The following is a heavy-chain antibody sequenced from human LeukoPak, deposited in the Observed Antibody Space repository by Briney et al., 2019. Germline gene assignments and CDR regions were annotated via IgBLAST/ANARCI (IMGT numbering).Heavy chain of an antibody. Sequence: ASVKVSCKASGYTFTSYAMNWVRQAPGQGLEWMGWINTNTGNPTYAQGFTGRFVFSLDTSVSTAYLQISSLKAEDTAVYYCATDSSGYYPPWRFDPWGQGTLVTVSS. D-gene: IGHD3-22*01. V-gene: IGHV7-4-1*02. J-gene: IGHJ5*02. CDR2: INTNTGNP. CDR3: ATDSSGYYPPWRFDP. CDR1: GYTFTSYA.